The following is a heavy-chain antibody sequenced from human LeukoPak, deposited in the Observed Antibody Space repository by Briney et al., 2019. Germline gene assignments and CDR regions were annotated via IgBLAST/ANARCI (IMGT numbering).Heavy chain of an antibody. CDR1: GGSISSGSYY. V-gene: IGHV4-61*02. J-gene: IGHJ6*03. CDR3: ARDHPSFGDYSNYYDYYYMDV. D-gene: IGHD4-11*01. Sequence: PSQTLSLTCTVSGGSISSGSYYWSWIRQPAGKGLEWIGRIYTSGSTNYNPSLKSRVTISVDTSKNQFSLKLSSVTAADTAVYYCARDHPSFGDYSNYYDYYYMDVWGKGTTVTVSS. CDR2: IYTSGST.